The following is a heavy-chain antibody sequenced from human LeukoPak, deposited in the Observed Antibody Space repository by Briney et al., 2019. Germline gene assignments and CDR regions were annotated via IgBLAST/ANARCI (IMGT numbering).Heavy chain of an antibody. CDR3: ARYSNRYYFDF. Sequence: GASVKVSCKVSGYTLTELSMHWVRQAPGKGLEWMGGFDPEDGKTIYAQKFQGRVAMTEDTSTDTAYMELSSLRSEDTAVYFCARYSNRYYFDFWGQGTLVTVSS. CDR1: GYTLTELS. CDR2: FDPEDGKT. D-gene: IGHD4-11*01. J-gene: IGHJ4*02. V-gene: IGHV1-24*01.